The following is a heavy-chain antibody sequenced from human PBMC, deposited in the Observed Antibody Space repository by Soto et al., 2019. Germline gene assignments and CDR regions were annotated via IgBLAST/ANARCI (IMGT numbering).Heavy chain of an antibody. CDR1: GFTFSGSA. J-gene: IGHJ6*02. D-gene: IGHD2-21*01. V-gene: IGHV3-73*01. CDR3: TQKGEHKRYYYYGMDV. CDR2: IRSKANSYAT. Sequence: EVQLVESGGGLVQPGGSLKLSCAASGFTFSGSAMHWVRQASGKGLEWVGRIRSKANSYATAYAASVKGRFTISRDDSKNTAYLQMNSLNTEHTDVYYCTQKGEHKRYYYYGMDVWGQGTTVTVSS.